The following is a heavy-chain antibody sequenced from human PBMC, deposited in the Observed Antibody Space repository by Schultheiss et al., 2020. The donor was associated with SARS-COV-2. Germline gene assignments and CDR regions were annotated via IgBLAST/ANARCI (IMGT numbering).Heavy chain of an antibody. D-gene: IGHD3-10*01. CDR2: ISGSGDNT. V-gene: IGHV3-23*01. Sequence: WGSLRLSCAASGFTFSNFAMSWVRQAPGKGLEWVSAISGSGDNTYYADSVKGRFTISRDNSQNTLYLQMHSLRAEDTALYYCAKVPIIILLPAFFDYWGQGTLVTVSS. J-gene: IGHJ4*02. CDR1: GFTFSNFA. CDR3: AKVPIIILLPAFFDY.